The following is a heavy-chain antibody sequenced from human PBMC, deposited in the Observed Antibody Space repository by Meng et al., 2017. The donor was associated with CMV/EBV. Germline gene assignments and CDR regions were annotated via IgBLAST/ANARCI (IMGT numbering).Heavy chain of an antibody. V-gene: IGHV2-5*01. CDR1: GFSLSTSGVG. Sequence: SGPTLVKPTQTLTLTCTFSGFSLSTSGVGVGWIRQPPGKALEWLALIYWNDDKRYSPSLKSRLTITKDTSKNQVVLTMTNMDPADTATYYCAHSSTYYYYYGMDVWGQGTTVTVSS. J-gene: IGHJ6*02. CDR3: AHSSTYYYYYGMDV. CDR2: IYWNDDK.